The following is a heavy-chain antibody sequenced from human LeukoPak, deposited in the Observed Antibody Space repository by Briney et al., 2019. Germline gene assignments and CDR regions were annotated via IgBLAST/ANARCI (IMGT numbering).Heavy chain of an antibody. CDR2: LSDSGGST. V-gene: IGHV3-23*01. Sequence: GGSLRLSCAASGFSFSNYDMTWVRQAPGKGLDWVSTLSDSGGSTHYADSVKGRFTISRDNSKNTLYLQMSSLRAEDTAIYFCAKRLYYGSGPLDIWGQGTMVTVSS. CDR3: AKRLYYGSGPLDI. D-gene: IGHD3-10*01. J-gene: IGHJ3*02. CDR1: GFSFSNYD.